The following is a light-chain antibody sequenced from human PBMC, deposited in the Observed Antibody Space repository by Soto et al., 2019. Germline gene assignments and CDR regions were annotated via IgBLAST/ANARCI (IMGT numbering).Light chain of an antibody. V-gene: IGLV2-14*01. CDR2: EVS. CDR1: SSDVGNYIY. J-gene: IGLJ1*01. CDR3: TSYTNTSTYV. Sequence: QSALTQPASVSGSPGQSITISCTGTSSDVGNYIYVFWFQQHPGKAPKLIISEVSNRPSGVYSRFSGSKSGNTASLTISGLQAEDEAHYYCTSYTNTSTYVFGTGTKVTV.